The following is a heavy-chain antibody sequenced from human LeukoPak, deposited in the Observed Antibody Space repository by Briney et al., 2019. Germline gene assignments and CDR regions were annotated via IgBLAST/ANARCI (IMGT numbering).Heavy chain of an antibody. V-gene: IGHV1-2*02. D-gene: IGHD3-3*01. J-gene: IGHJ5*02. Sequence: ASVKVSCKASGYTFTGYYMHWVRQAPGQGLEWMGWINPNSGGTNYAQKFQGRVTMTRDTSISTAYMELSRLRSDDTAVYYCARYITIFGVVIQNWFDPWGQGTLVTVSS. CDR3: ARYITIFGVVIQNWFDP. CDR1: GYTFTGYY. CDR2: INPNSGGT.